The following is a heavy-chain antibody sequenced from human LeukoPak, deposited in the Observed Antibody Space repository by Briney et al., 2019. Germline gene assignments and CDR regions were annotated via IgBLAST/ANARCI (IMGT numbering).Heavy chain of an antibody. D-gene: IGHD2-15*01. J-gene: IGHJ4*02. CDR3: ASKHCSLFNCNFLLLDY. V-gene: IGHV1-2*02. CDR1: GYTFTAHY. CDR2: INPNSGGT. Sequence: ASVKVSCKPSGYTFTAHYIHWVRQAPGQGLEWMGWINPNSGGTNYAQKFQGRITLTRDTSVSTAYMELGSLRSDDTAVYYCASKHCSLFNCNFLLLDYWGQGTLVTVSS.